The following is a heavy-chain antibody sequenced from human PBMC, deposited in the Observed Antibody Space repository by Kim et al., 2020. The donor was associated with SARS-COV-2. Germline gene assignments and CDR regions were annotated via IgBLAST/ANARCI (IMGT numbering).Heavy chain of an antibody. J-gene: IGHJ4*01. CDR3: ARGGRGYYDSSGYYYVDY. D-gene: IGHD3-22*01. Sequence: SETLSLTCTVSGGSISSSSYYWGWIRQPPGKGLEWIGSIYYSGSTYYNRSLKSRVTISVDTSKNQFSLKLSSVTAADTAVYYCARGGRGYYDSSGYYYVDYWGQGTLVTVSS. CDR2: IYYSGST. V-gene: IGHV4-39*07. CDR1: GGSISSSSYY.